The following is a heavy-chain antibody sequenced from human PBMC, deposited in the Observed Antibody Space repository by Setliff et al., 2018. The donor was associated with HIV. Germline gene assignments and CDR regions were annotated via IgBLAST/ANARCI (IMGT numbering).Heavy chain of an antibody. J-gene: IGHJ5*02. Sequence: SETLSLTCTLSGFSISSDGFYWNWTRQRPGKGLEWIGIIYYRGSAYYDLSLKSRVTLSVDTSKNSFSLNLTSVTAADTAVYFCARARGPPLPVLDLWGQGTLVTVSS. D-gene: IGHD3-10*01. CDR2: IYYRGSA. V-gene: IGHV4-39*07. CDR1: GFSISSDGFY. CDR3: ARARGPPLPVLDL.